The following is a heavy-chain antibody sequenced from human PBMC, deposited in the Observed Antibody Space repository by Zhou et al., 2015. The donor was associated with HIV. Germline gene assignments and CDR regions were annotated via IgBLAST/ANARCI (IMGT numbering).Heavy chain of an antibody. CDR2: IIPILGIA. CDR3: ARSGRLDFYNDY. CDR1: GGTFSSYT. D-gene: IGHD3-3*01. V-gene: IGHV1-69*02. J-gene: IGHJ4*02. Sequence: QVQLVQSGAEVKKPGSSVKVSCKASGGTFSSYTISWVRQAPGQGLEWMGRIIPILGIANYAQKFQGRVTITADKSTSTAYMELSSLRSEDTAVYYCARSGRLDFYNDYWGQGTLVTVSS.